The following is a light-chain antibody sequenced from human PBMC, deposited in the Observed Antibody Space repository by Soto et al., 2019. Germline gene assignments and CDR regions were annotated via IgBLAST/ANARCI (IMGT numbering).Light chain of an antibody. J-gene: IGLJ3*02. Sequence: QAVVTQPASVSGSPGQSITISCTGTSSDVGGYDFVSWYQQHPGKAPKLMIYEVTNRPSGVSKRFSGSKSGNMASLTISGLQAEDEADYYCSSYTSSSTRVFGGGTKVTVL. V-gene: IGLV2-14*01. CDR2: EVT. CDR1: SSDVGGYDF. CDR3: SSYTSSSTRV.